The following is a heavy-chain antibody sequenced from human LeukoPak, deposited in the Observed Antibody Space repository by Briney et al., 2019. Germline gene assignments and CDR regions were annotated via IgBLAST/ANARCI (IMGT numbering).Heavy chain of an antibody. J-gene: IGHJ4*02. D-gene: IGHD3-22*01. CDR1: GGTFSSHA. Sequence: ASVKVSCKASGGTFSSHAINWVRQATGQGLEWMGWMNPNSGNTGYAQKFQGRVTMTRNTSISTAYMELSSLRSEDTAVYYCARGGGYYDRSAKYFIRPPEYWGQGTLVTVSS. V-gene: IGHV1-8*02. CDR3: ARGGGYYDRSAKYFIRPPEY. CDR2: MNPNSGNT.